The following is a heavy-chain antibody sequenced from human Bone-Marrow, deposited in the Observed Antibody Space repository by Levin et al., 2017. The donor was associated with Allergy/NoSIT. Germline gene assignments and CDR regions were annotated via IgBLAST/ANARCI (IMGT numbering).Heavy chain of an antibody. D-gene: IGHD5-12*01. CDR2: ISHDGGSR. CDR3: ARVLGHSGYDCAY. Sequence: QRGESLKISCATSGFIFGAYDIHWVRQSPGKGLQWVAFISHDGGSRDYADSVKGRFTVSRDNPTNTVFLQMKSLRTDDTAVYYCARVLGHSGYDCAYWGQGALVTVSS. J-gene: IGHJ4*02. V-gene: IGHV3-30*03. CDR1: GFIFGAYD.